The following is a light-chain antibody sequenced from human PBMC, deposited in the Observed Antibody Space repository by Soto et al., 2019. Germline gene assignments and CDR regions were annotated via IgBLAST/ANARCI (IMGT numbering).Light chain of an antibody. CDR1: SSDVGGYNY. J-gene: IGLJ2*01. CDR2: DVS. CDR3: SSYTGSSTYVV. Sequence: QSVLTQPAPVSGSPGQSITISCTGTSSDVGGYNYVSWYQQHPGKAPKLMIYDVSNRPSGVSNRFSGSKSGNTASLTISGLQAEDEADYYCSSYTGSSTYVVFGGGTKLTVL. V-gene: IGLV2-14*01.